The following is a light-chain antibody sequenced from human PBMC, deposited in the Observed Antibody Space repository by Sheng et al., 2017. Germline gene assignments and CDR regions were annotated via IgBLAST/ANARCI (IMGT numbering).Light chain of an antibody. V-gene: IGLV8-61*01. J-gene: IGLJ3*02. CDR3: VLFVAGGIWV. CDR2: NTN. Sequence: QTVVTQEPSFSVSPGGTVTLTCALTSGSVSTNFYPSWYQQTPGQAPRTLIYNTNSRSSGVPDRFSGSILGNKAALTITGAQADDESHYYCVLFVAGGIWVFGGGTKLTVL. CDR1: SGSVSTNFY.